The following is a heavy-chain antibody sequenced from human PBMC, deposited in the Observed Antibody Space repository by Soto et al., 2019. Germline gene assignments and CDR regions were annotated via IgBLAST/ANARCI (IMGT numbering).Heavy chain of an antibody. CDR2: ISYDGSNK. V-gene: IGHV3-30-3*01. D-gene: IGHD2-2*01. CDR1: GFTFSSYA. J-gene: IGHJ6*02. Sequence: QVQLVESGGGVVQPGRSLRLSCAASGFTFSSYAMHWVRQAPGKGLEWVAVISYDGSNKYYADSVKGRFTISRDNSKNTLYLQMNSLRAEDTAVYYCARVHCISTSCYGADYYYGMDVWGQGTTVTVSS. CDR3: ARVHCISTSCYGADYYYGMDV.